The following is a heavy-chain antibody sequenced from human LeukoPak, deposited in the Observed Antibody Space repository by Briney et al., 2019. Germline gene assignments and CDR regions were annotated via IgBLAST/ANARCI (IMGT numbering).Heavy chain of an antibody. CDR2: ISYDGSNK. CDR3: AREGVRYSSGWSNWFDP. CDR1: GFTFSSYA. Sequence: GGSLRLSCAASGFTFSSYAMHWVRQAPGKGLEWVAVISYDGSNKYYADSVKGRFTISRDNSKNTLYLQMNSLRAEDTAVYYCAREGVRYSSGWSNWFDPWGQGTLVTVSS. D-gene: IGHD6-19*01. J-gene: IGHJ5*02. V-gene: IGHV3-30-3*01.